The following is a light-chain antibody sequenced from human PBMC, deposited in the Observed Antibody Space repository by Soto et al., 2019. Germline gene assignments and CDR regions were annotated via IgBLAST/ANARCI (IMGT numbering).Light chain of an antibody. CDR1: SRDIGGYNH. V-gene: IGLV2-11*01. CDR3: SSYTSTTNVRFV. CDR2: DVA. J-gene: IGLJ1*01. Sequence: QSVLTQVRSVSGSPGQSVTISCTGTSRDIGGYNHVSWYQQHPGKAPKLIIYDVAKRPSGVPDRFSGSKSGNTASLTISGLQAEDEAFYYCSSYTSTTNVRFVFGTGTQLTVL.